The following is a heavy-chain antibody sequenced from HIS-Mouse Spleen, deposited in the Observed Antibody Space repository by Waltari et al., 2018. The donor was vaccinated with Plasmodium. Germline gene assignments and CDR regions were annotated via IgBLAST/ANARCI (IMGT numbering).Heavy chain of an antibody. D-gene: IGHD6-19*01. CDR1: GFTFDDFA. J-gene: IGHJ4*02. CDR3: AKRSSGPGVYFDY. V-gene: IGHV3-9*01. CDR2: ISWNSGSI. Sequence: EVQLVESGGGLVQPGRSLRLSCAASGFTFDDFAMHCVRQAPGKGLEWVSGISWNSGSIGYADSVKGRFTISRDNAKNSLYLQMNSLRAEDTALYYCAKRSSGPGVYFDYWGQGTLVTVSS.